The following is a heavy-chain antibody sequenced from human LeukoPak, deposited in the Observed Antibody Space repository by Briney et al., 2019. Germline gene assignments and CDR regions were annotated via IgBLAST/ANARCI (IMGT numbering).Heavy chain of an antibody. V-gene: IGHV4-34*01. D-gene: IGHD3-10*01. CDR2: INHSGST. CDR1: GGSFSGYY. CDR3: ARAGSGSDYFDY. Sequence: SETLSLTCAVYGGSFSGYYWSWIRQPPGKGLEWIGEINHSGSTNYNPSLKSRVTMSVDTSKNQFSLKLSSVTAADTAVYYCARAGSGSDYFDYWGQGTLVTVSS. J-gene: IGHJ4*02.